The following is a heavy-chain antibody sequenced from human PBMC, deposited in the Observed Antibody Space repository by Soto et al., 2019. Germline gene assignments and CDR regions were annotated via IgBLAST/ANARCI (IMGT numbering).Heavy chain of an antibody. D-gene: IGHD3-10*01. J-gene: IGHJ5*02. V-gene: IGHV3-23*01. CDR2: ISGNAVAT. Sequence: EVNLLESGGDLVRPGGSLTLSCGASGFTFDNHAMSWVRQAPGKGLEWVSAISGNAVATYYADSVKGRFTISRDNSNNMVYLQMNRLRAEDTGIYYCVKDAISMVRGTNNWFDPWGQGTLVTVSS. CDR1: GFTFDNHA. CDR3: VKDAISMVRGTNNWFDP.